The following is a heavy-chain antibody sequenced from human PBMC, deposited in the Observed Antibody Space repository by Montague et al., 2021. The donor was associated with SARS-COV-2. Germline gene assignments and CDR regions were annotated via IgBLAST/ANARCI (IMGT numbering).Heavy chain of an antibody. CDR3: ARWFLGYCNDDSSLALYYYGLDV. V-gene: IGHV4-31*03. J-gene: IGHJ6*02. CDR1: SGSISSGGFY. D-gene: IGHD2-15*01. Sequence: TLSLTCSVSSGSISSGGFYWSWIRQPPGKGLEWIGYIYYSGSTYYNPSLESRLTISVDTSKNQFSLNLSSVTAADTAVYYCARWFLGYCNDDSSLALYYYGLDVWGQGTTVTVSS. CDR2: IYYSGST.